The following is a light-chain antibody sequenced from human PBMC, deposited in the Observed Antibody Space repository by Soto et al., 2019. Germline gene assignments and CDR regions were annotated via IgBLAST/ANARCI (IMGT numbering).Light chain of an antibody. CDR2: KAS. CDR1: QSISTW. Sequence: DIQMTQSPSTLSASVGDRVTITCRASQSISTWLAWYQQKPGKAPKLLIYKASSLRNGVPSRFSGSGSGTEFTLTIYSLQHDDFASYYCQQYNGYPHTFGQGTKLEIK. V-gene: IGKV1-5*03. CDR3: QQYNGYPHT. J-gene: IGKJ2*01.